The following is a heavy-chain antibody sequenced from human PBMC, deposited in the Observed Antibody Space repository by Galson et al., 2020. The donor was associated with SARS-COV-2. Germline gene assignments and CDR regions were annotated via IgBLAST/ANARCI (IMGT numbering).Heavy chain of an antibody. J-gene: IGHJ5*02. Sequence: SETLSLTCSVSGDSIRNYYWSWIRQPPGKGLEWIGSVYYSGSSDYNPSLKSRVTISVDTFKNQFSLRLRSVTAADTAVYYCAKQPSVNWFDPWGQGTLVTVSS. CDR1: GDSIRNYY. CDR3: AKQPSVNWFDP. D-gene: IGHD1-1*01. CDR2: VYYSGSS. V-gene: IGHV4-59*01.